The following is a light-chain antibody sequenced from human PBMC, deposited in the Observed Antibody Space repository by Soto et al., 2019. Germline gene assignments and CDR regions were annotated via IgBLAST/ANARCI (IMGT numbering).Light chain of an antibody. V-gene: IGKV1-39*01. J-gene: IGKJ4*01. CDR1: QKIGTS. CDR2: SIS. CDR3: QQTYSIPRT. Sequence: DIQMTQSPSSLSASVGDRVTITCRASQKIGTSLNWYQQKSGQAPKLLISSISNLQSGVPSRFSGSGSGTDFTFTISSLQAEDFATYFCQQTYSIPRTFGGGTKVDIK.